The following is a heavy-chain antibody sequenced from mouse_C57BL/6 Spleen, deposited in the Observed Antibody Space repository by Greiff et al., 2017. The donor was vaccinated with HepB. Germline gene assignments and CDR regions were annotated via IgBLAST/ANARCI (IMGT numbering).Heavy chain of an antibody. J-gene: IGHJ3*01. D-gene: IGHD2-1*01. V-gene: IGHV1-76*01. CDR1: GYTFTDYY. Sequence: QVQLQQSGAELVRPGASVKLSCKASGYTFTDYYINCVKQRPGQGLEWIARIYPGSGNTYYNEKFKGKATLTAEKSSSTAYMQLSSLTSEDSAVYFCARRGGNPFAYWGQGTLVTVSA. CDR2: IYPGSGNT. CDR3: ARRGGNPFAY.